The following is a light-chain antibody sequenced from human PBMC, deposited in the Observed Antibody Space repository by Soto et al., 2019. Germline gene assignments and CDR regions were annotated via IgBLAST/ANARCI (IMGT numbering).Light chain of an antibody. CDR3: MQSTHFPPT. V-gene: IGKV2-24*01. CDR2: HVS. CDR1: QSIVHSVGNIY. J-gene: IGKJ4*01. Sequence: EIVLTQNPLSSAVTLGQPAAISCRSSQSIVHSVGNIYLTWLHVRPGRSPSPLIYHVSDRISGDPDTFNGNMAEPHFKLRISRLEAEDVRTCYCMQSTHFPPTFGGGTKVEI.